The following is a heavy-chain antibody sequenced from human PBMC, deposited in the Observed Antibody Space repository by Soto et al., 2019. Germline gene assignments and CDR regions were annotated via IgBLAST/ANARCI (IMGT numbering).Heavy chain of an antibody. CDR2: IWFDGSNE. CDR1: GFTFSDYG. Sequence: GGSLRLSCAASGFTFSDYGMHWVRQAPGEGLQWVAVIWFDGSNEHYADSVKGRFTISRDNSKNTLYLQMYSLRAGDTAVYYCARGSLYCSSTSCSYGMDVWGQGTTVTVS. V-gene: IGHV3-33*01. J-gene: IGHJ6*02. CDR3: ARGSLYCSSTSCSYGMDV. D-gene: IGHD2-15*01.